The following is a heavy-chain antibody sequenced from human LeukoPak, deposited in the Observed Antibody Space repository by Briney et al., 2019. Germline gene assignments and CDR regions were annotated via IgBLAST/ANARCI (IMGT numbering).Heavy chain of an antibody. J-gene: IGHJ4*02. V-gene: IGHV4-30-4*01. CDR2: IYYSGST. D-gene: IGHD2-15*01. CDR1: GGSISSGDYY. Sequence: PSQTLSLTCTVSGGSISSGDYYWSWIRQPPGKGLEWVGYIYYSGSTYYNPSLNSRVTISVDTSKNQFSLMLSSVTAADTAVYYCARADIFDYWGQGTLVTVSS. CDR3: ARADIFDY.